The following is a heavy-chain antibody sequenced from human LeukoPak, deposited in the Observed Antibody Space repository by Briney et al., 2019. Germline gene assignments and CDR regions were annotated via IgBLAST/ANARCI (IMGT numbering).Heavy chain of an antibody. D-gene: IGHD2-2*01. J-gene: IGHJ4*02. Sequence: SETLSLTCTVSGGSISSSSYYWGWIRQPPGKGLEWIGSIYYSGSTYYNPSLKSRVTISVDRSKNQFSLKLSSVTAADTAVYYCARRMPYCSRTSCQRYYFDYWGQGTLGTVSS. CDR1: GGSISSSSYY. CDR3: ARRMPYCSRTSCQRYYFDY. V-gene: IGHV4-39*01. CDR2: IYYSGST.